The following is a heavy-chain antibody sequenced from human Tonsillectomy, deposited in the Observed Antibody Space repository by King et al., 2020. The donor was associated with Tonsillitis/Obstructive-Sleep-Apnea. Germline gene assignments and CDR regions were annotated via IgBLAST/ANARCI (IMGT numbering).Heavy chain of an antibody. CDR3: ARGHGSSGYYYDLRRYSFDY. Sequence: VQLQQWGAGLLKPSETLSLTCAVYGGSFSGYYWSWIRQPPGKGLEWIGEINHSGSTNYNPSLKRRVTISVDTSKNQFSLKLSSVTAADTAVYYCARGHGSSGYYYDLRRYSFDYWGQGTLVTVSS. CDR1: GGSFSGYY. CDR2: INHSGST. V-gene: IGHV4-34*01. J-gene: IGHJ4*02. D-gene: IGHD3-22*01.